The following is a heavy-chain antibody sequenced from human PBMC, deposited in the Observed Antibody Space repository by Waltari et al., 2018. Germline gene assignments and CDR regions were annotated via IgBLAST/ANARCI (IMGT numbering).Heavy chain of an antibody. V-gene: IGHV4-59*01. D-gene: IGHD3-22*01. CDR1: GGPIKNYY. CDR3: AGGSGYYYDSTFDY. CDR2: IYYSGAN. J-gene: IGHJ4*02. Sequence: QVQLQESGPGLLRPSETLSPTCTVSGGPIKNYYWSWIRQPPGKGLEWIGYIYYSGANNYSPSLKSRVTISLDTSKSQFSLKLSSVTAADTGVYYCAGGSGYYYDSTFDYWGQGTLVTVSS.